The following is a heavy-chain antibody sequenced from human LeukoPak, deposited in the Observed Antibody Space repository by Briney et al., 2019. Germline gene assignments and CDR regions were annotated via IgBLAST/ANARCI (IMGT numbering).Heavy chain of an antibody. CDR2: IKQDGSEK. CDR1: GFTFSSYS. V-gene: IGHV3-7*05. D-gene: IGHD6-13*01. J-gene: IGHJ3*02. Sequence: PGGSLRLSCAASGFTFSSYSMNWVRQAPGKGLEWVANIKQDGSEKYYVDSVKGRFTISRDNAKNSLYLQMNSLRAEDTAVYYCARYSTSWHAYDIWGQGTMATVSS. CDR3: ARYSTSWHAYDI.